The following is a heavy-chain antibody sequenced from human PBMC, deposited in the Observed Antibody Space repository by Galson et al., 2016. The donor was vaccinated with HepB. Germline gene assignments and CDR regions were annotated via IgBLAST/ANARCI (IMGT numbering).Heavy chain of an antibody. Sequence: SLRLSCAASGFRFGSYWMSWVRQAPGKGLEWVANIKFDASEVTYADSVKGRFTISRDNSKNTLYLHMNSLSAEDTAVYFCAKDRGGPDYGDHRGTYYNYGMDVWGKGTTVTVSS. CDR1: GFRFGSYW. V-gene: IGHV3-7*01. D-gene: IGHD4-17*01. CDR3: AKDRGGPDYGDHRGTYYNYGMDV. CDR2: IKFDASEV. J-gene: IGHJ6*04.